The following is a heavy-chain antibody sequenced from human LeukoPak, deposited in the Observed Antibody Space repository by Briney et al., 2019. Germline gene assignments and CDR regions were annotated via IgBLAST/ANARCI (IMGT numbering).Heavy chain of an antibody. V-gene: IGHV4-59*01. CDR2: IYYSGST. J-gene: IGHJ4*02. Sequence: SETLSLTCTVTGGSIISYYWSWIRQPPGKGLEWIGYIYYSGSTNYNPSLKSRVTISVDMSKNQFSLKLTSVTAADTAVYYCARVHLYASGGYSDYWGQGTLVTVSS. CDR3: ARVHLYASGGYSDY. D-gene: IGHD3-10*01. CDR1: GGSIISYY.